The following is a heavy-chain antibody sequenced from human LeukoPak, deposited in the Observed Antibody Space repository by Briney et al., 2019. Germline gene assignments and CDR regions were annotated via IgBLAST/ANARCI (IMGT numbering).Heavy chain of an antibody. J-gene: IGHJ4*02. CDR1: GFTFSRYA. CDR3: AREGRVSGYDFDC. V-gene: IGHV3-74*03. D-gene: IGHD5-12*01. CDR2: INSDGSSI. Sequence: PGGSLRLSCAASGFTFSRYAMSWVRQAPGKGLEWVSRINSDGSSITYADSVKGRFTISRDNAKNTLYLQMNSLRVEDTAVYYCAREGRVSGYDFDCWGQGTLVTVSS.